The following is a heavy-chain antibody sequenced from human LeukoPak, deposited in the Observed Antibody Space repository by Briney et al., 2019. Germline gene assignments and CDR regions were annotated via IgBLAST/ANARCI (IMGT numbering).Heavy chain of an antibody. CDR2: ISSSSSYI. D-gene: IGHD1-1*01. J-gene: IGHJ4*02. Sequence: GGSLRLSCAASGFTFSSYSMNWVRQAPGKGLEWVSSISSSSSYIYYADSGKGRFTISRDNAKNSLYLQMNSLRAEDTAVYYCARDTLERRRAGLGDWGQGTLVTVSS. V-gene: IGHV3-21*01. CDR3: ARDTLERRRAGLGD. CDR1: GFTFSSYS.